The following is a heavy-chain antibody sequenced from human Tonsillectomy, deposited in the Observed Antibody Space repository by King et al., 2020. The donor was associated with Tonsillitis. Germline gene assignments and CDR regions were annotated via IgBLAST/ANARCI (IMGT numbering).Heavy chain of an antibody. V-gene: IGHV3-11*01. J-gene: IGHJ3*02. D-gene: IGHD1-7*01. CDR2: ISSSVNSI. Sequence: VQLVESGGGLVKPGGSLRLSCAASGFTFSDSYMSWIRQAPGKVLECVSYISSSVNSIYYADSVKGRFTISRDNAKNSLYLQMNSLRAEDTAIYYCARGHRELGGAFDIWGQGTVVTVSS. CDR3: ARGHRELGGAFDI. CDR1: GFTFSDSY.